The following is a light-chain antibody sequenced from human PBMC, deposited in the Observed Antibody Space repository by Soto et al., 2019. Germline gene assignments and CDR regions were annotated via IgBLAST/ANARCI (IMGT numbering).Light chain of an antibody. J-gene: IGLJ2*01. CDR2: NND. V-gene: IGLV1-44*01. CDR3: AAWDDSLNGVV. CDR1: RSNIGRNT. Sequence: QSVLTQPPSASGTPGQRVTISCSGSRSNIGRNTVNWYQQLPGTAPKLLMYNNDQRPSGVPDRFSGSKSGTSASLAISGLRPEDEAAYYCAAWDDSLNGVVFGGGTKLTVL.